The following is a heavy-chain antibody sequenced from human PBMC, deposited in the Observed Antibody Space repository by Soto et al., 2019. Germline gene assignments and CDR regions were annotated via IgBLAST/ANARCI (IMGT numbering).Heavy chain of an antibody. V-gene: IGHV4-34*01. Sequence: SETLSLTCAVYGGSFSGYYWSWIRQPPGKGLEWIGEINHSGSTNYNPSLKSRVTISVDTSKNQFSLKLSSVTAADTAVYYCARGIGGNYYYGSGKALDWLDPWGQGTLVTVYS. CDR3: ARGIGGNYYYGSGKALDWLDP. J-gene: IGHJ5*02. D-gene: IGHD3-10*01. CDR2: INHSGST. CDR1: GGSFSGYY.